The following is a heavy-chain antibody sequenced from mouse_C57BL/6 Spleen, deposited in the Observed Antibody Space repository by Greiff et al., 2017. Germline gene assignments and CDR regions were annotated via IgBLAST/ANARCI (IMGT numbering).Heavy chain of an antibody. V-gene: IGHV1-54*01. CDR1: GYAFTNYL. CDR3: ARSKSRDSWFAY. J-gene: IGHJ3*01. D-gene: IGHD3-3*01. CDR2: IHPGSGGT. Sequence: QVQLKQSGAELVRPGTSVKVSCKASGYAFTNYLIAWVKQRPGQGLEWIGVIHPGSGGTNYNEKFKGKATLTVDKSSSTAYMQLSILTSEYSAVYFSARSKSRDSWFAYWGRGTLVTVT.